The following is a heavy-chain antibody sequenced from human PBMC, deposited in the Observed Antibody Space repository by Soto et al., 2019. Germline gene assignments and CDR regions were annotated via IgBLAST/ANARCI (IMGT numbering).Heavy chain of an antibody. Sequence: PSETLSLTCAVYGGSFSGYYWSWIRQPPGKGLEWIGEINHSGSTNYNPSLKSRVTISVDTSKNQFSLKLSSVTAADTAVYYCARDQTLGCSGGSCYSYYYGMDVWGQGTTVTVSS. CDR2: INHSGST. V-gene: IGHV4-34*01. CDR3: ARDQTLGCSGGSCYSYYYGMDV. CDR1: GGSFSGYY. D-gene: IGHD2-15*01. J-gene: IGHJ6*02.